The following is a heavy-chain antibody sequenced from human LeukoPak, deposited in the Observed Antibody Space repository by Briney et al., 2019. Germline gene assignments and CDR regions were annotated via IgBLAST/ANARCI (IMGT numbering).Heavy chain of an antibody. CDR3: ARDGVPTTVTNVASPAVPFDY. CDR1: GFTFSSYG. D-gene: IGHD4-17*01. Sequence: GGSLRLSCAASGFTFSSYGMHWVRQAPGKGLEWVAVIWNDGSNKYYADSVKGRFTISRDNSKNTLYLQMNSLRAEDTAVYYCARDGVPTTVTNVASPAVPFDYWGQGTLVTVSS. CDR2: IWNDGSNK. V-gene: IGHV3-33*01. J-gene: IGHJ4*02.